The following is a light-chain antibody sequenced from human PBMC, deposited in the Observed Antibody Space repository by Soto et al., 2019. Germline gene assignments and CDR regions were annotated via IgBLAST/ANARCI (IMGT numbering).Light chain of an antibody. CDR1: SSDVGGYNY. CDR3: SSYTTSNTRQIV. Sequence: QSVLTQPASVSGSPGQSITISCTGTSSDVGGYNYVSWYQHHPGKAPKLMIYDFSNRPSGVSNLFSGSKSGNTASLTISGFQPEDEADYYCSSYTTSNTRQIVFGTGTKVTVL. V-gene: IGLV2-14*03. CDR2: DFS. J-gene: IGLJ1*01.